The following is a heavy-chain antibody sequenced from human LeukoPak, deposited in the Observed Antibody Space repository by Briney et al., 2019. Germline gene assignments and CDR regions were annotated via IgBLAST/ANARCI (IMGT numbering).Heavy chain of an antibody. Sequence: PGGSLRLSCAASGFTFSSYEMNWVRQAPGKGLEWVSYISSSGSTIYYADSVKGRFTISRDNSKNTLYLLMHSLRAEDTAVYYCARLDSSGYRSFDYWGQGTLVTVSS. D-gene: IGHD3-22*01. V-gene: IGHV3-48*03. CDR1: GFTFSSYE. CDR2: ISSSGSTI. J-gene: IGHJ4*02. CDR3: ARLDSSGYRSFDY.